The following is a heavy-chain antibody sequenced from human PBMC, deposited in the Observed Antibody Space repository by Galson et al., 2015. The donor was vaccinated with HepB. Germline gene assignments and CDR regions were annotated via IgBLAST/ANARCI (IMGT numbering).Heavy chain of an antibody. Sequence: SLRLSCAASGFTFSSFEMNWVRQAPGKGLEWIPYISSNVNTIKYADSVKGRFTISRDNAKNSLYLQMNSLRAEDTAVYYCARDVEYCSGNVCYHRDNFDYWGQGTLVTVSS. CDR3: ARDVEYCSGNVCYHRDNFDY. CDR2: ISSNVNTI. J-gene: IGHJ4*02. CDR1: GFTFSSFE. V-gene: IGHV3-48*03. D-gene: IGHD2-15*01.